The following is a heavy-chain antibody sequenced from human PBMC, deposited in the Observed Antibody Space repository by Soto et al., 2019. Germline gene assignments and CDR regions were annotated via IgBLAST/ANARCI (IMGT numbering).Heavy chain of an antibody. D-gene: IGHD6-6*01. CDR1: GGSVSSGSYD. CDR3: ARGPAARPLDY. V-gene: IGHV4-61*01. J-gene: IGHJ4*02. Sequence: SETLSLTCTVSGGSVSSGSYDWSWIRQPPGKGLEWIGYIYYSGSTNYNPSLKSRVTISVDTSKNQFSLKLSSVTAADTAVYYCARGPAARPLDYWGQGTLVTVSS. CDR2: IYYSGST.